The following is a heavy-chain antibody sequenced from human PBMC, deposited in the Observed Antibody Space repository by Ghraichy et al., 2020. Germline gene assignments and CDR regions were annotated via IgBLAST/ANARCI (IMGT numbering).Heavy chain of an antibody. V-gene: IGHV1-46*01. D-gene: IGHD6-19*01. J-gene: IGHJ3*02. CDR1: GYTFTSYY. CDR3: ARDSLGEAVAGTGDDAFDI. Sequence: ASVKVSCKASGYTFTSYYMHWVRQAPGQGLEWMGIINPSGGSTSYAQKFQGRVTMTRDTSTSTVYMELSSLRSEDTAVYYCARDSLGEAVAGTGDDAFDIWGQGTMVTVSS. CDR2: INPSGGST.